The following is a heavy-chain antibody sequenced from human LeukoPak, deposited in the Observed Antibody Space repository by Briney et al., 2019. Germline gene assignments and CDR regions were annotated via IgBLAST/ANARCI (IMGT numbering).Heavy chain of an antibody. CDR1: GFTFSSYG. V-gene: IGHV3-33*01. CDR3: ARDRFAGYSSSWFHYYYYYGMDV. D-gene: IGHD6-13*01. Sequence: GGSLRLSCAASGFTFSSYGMHWARQAPGKGLEWVAVIWYDGSNKYYADSVKGRFTISRDNSKNTLYLQMNSLRAEDTAVYYCARDRFAGYSSSWFHYYYYYGMDVWGQGTTVTVSS. CDR2: IWYDGSNK. J-gene: IGHJ6*02.